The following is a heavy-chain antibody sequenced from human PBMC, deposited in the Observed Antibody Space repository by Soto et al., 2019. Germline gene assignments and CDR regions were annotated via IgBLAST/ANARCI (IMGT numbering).Heavy chain of an antibody. CDR3: ARDASAYYYGSGSYYDVADV. D-gene: IGHD3-10*01. CDR1: GYTFTSYG. J-gene: IGHJ6*02. CDR2: ISAYNGNT. V-gene: IGHV1-18*01. Sequence: QVQLVQSGAEVKKPGASVEVSCKASGYTFTSYGISWVRQAPGQGLEWMGWISAYNGNTNYAQKLQGRVTMTTDTSTSTAYMELRSLRSDDTAVYYCARDASAYYYGSGSYYDVADVWGQGTTVTVSS.